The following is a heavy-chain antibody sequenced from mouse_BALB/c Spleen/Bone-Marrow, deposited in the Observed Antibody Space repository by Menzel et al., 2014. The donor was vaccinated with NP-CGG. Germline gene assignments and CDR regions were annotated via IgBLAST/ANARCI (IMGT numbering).Heavy chain of an antibody. CDR1: GFTFSDYF. J-gene: IGHJ3*01. V-gene: IGHV5-4*02. CDR2: ISDGGNYT. CDR3: ARDGDYRYAWFAF. D-gene: IGHD2-14*01. Sequence: EVKVVESGGALVKPGGSLKLSCAASGFTFSDYFMYWVRQTPEKRPEWVATISDGGNYTCYPDSVKGRFTISRDNAKNNLHLQMNSLKSEDTAKYFCARDGDYRYAWFAFWGQGTLVTVSA.